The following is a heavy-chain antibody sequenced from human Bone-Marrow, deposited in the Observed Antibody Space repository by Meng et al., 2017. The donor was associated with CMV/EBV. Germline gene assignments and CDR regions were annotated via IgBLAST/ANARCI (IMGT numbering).Heavy chain of an antibody. J-gene: IGHJ6*02. CDR3: ARQQLVPPYYHYGMDV. D-gene: IGHD6-13*01. CDR1: GFTFDDYA. V-gene: IGHV3-21*01. Sequence: GESLKISCAASGFTFDDYAMHWVRQAPGKGLEWVSSITSSSSYIYYADSVKGRFTISRDNAKNSLYLQMHSLRADDTAVYYCARQQLVPPYYHYGMDVWGQGTTVTVSS. CDR2: ITSSSSYI.